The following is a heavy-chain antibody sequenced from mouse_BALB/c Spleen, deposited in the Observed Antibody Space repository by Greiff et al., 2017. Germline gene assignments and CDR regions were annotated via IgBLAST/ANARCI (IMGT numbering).Heavy chain of an antibody. Sequence: VQLQQSGAELAKPGASVKMSCKASGYTFTSYWMPWVKQRPGQGLEWIGYINPSTGYTEYNQKFKDKATLTADKSSSTAYMQLSSLTSEDSAGYYCARRSLRVFDYWGQGTTLTVSS. CDR1: GYTFTSYW. CDR2: INPSTGYT. V-gene: IGHV1-7*01. D-gene: IGHD1-2*01. CDR3: ARRSLRVFDY. J-gene: IGHJ2*01.